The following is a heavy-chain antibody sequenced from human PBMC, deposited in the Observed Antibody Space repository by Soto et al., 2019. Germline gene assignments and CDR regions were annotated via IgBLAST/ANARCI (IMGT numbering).Heavy chain of an antibody. D-gene: IGHD4-17*01. Sequence: QLVESGGDVVPPGTSLRLSCAASGFTFSTFGMHWVRQTPGKGLEWVAVISYDGNNKVYADSVKGRFTISRDNFKNTVDLVMNNLKVDDTAVYYCAKDLQAYGDYDYYCYGLDVWGQGATVSVSS. CDR2: ISYDGNNK. J-gene: IGHJ6*02. CDR1: GFTFSTFG. CDR3: AKDLQAYGDYDYYCYGLDV. V-gene: IGHV3-30*18.